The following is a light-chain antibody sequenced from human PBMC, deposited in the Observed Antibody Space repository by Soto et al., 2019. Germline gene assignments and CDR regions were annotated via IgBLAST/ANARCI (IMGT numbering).Light chain of an antibody. Sequence: DIQMTQSPSTLSASVGDRVTITCRASQSISSWLAWYQQKPGKAPKLLIYKASSLESGVPSRFSGTGSGTEFTLTISSLQPDDFATYYRQQYTSDSGTFGQGTKVEIK. CDR2: KAS. J-gene: IGKJ1*01. V-gene: IGKV1-5*03. CDR1: QSISSW. CDR3: QQYTSDSGT.